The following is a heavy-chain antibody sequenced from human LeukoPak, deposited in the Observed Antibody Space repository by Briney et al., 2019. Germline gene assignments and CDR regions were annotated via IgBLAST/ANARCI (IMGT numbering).Heavy chain of an antibody. V-gene: IGHV5-51*01. D-gene: IGHD6-13*01. CDR1: GYSFTSYW. Sequence: GEPLKISCKGSGYSFTSYWIGWVRQMPGKGLEWMGIIYPGDSDTRYSPSFQGQVTISADKSISTAYLQWSSLKASDTAMYYCARLNRGYSSSWYWFDPWGQGTLVTVSS. CDR3: ARLNRGYSSSWYWFDP. J-gene: IGHJ5*02. CDR2: IYPGDSDT.